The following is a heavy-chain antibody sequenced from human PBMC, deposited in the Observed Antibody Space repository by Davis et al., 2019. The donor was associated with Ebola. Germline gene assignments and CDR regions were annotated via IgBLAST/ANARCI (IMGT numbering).Heavy chain of an antibody. CDR1: GGSFSGYY. D-gene: IGHD3-3*01. J-gene: IGHJ5*02. CDR2: IYYTGTT. V-gene: IGHV4-59*12. Sequence: PSETLSLTCAVYGGSFSGYYWSWIRQPPGKGLEWIGYIYYTGTTNYNPSLKSRVTISVDTSKNQFSLKLSSVTAADTAVYYCARGPPTYYDFWSGGFDPWGQGTLVTVSS. CDR3: ARGPPTYYDFWSGGFDP.